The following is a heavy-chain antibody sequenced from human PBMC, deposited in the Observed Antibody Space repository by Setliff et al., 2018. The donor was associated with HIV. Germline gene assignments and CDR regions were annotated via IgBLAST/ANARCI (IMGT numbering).Heavy chain of an antibody. Sequence: PGGSLRLSCAASGFTFRSYWMSWVRNAPGTGLEWVANIKQDGREKFSMDSVKGRFIISRDNAKNSSYLHMNNLRVEDTAVYYCVKALSGPPPDSSSPNCYICKWFDPWGQGTLVTVSS. CDR2: IKQDGREK. D-gene: IGHD2-2*01. J-gene: IGHJ5*02. CDR1: GFTFRSYW. CDR3: VKALSGPPPDSSSPNCYICKWFDP. V-gene: IGHV3-7*03.